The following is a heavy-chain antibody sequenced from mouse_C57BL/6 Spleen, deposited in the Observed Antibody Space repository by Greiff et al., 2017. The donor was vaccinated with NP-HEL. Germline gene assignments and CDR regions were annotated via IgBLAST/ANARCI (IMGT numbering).Heavy chain of an antibody. V-gene: IGHV5-4*01. CDR3: ARQYYGSNWYFDV. CDR1: GFTFSSYA. J-gene: IGHJ1*03. CDR2: ISDGGSYT. D-gene: IGHD1-1*01. Sequence: EVQVVESGGGLVKPGGSLKLSCAASGFTFSSYAMSWVRQTPEKRLEWVATISDGGSYTYYPDNVKGRFTISRDNAKNNLYLQMSHLKSEDTAMYYCARQYYGSNWYFDVWGTGTTVTVSS.